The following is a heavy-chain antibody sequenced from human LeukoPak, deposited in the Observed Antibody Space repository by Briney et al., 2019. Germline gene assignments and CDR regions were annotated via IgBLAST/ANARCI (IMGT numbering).Heavy chain of an antibody. CDR1: GFTFSSYA. CDR3: AKGRFYDSSSYSN. D-gene: IGHD3-22*01. V-gene: IGHV3-23*01. J-gene: IGHJ4*02. Sequence: GGSLRLSCAASGFTFSSYAMSWVRQAPGKGLEWVSAISGSGGSTYYADSVKGRFTISRDNSKNTLYLQMNSLRAEDPAVYYRAKGRFYDSSSYSNWGQGTLVTVSS. CDR2: ISGSGGST.